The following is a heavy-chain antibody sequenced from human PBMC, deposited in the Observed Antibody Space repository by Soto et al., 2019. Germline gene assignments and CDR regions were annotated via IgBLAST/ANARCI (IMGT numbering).Heavy chain of an antibody. V-gene: IGHV3-30*18. CDR3: AKDQVGATEWYFDL. CDR2: ISYDGSNK. J-gene: IGHJ2*01. Sequence: QVQLVESGGGVVQPGRSLRLSCAASGFTFSSYGMHWVRQAPGKGLEWVAVISYDGSNKYYADSVKGRFTISRDNSKNTLYLQMNSLRAEDTAVYYCAKDQVGATEWYFDLWGRGTLVTVSS. D-gene: IGHD1-26*01. CDR1: GFTFSSYG.